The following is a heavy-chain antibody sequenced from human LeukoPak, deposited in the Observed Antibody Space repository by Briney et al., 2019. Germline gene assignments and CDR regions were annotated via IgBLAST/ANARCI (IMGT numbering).Heavy chain of an antibody. CDR3: AKGPNIYYDSSGSWRYFDY. CDR2: ISWNSGSI. CDR1: GFTFDDYA. Sequence: GGSLRLSCAASGFTFDDYAMHWVRQAPGKGLEWVSGISWNSGSIGYADSVKGRFTISRDNAKNSLYLQMNSLRAEDTALHYCAKGPNIYYDSSGSWRYFDYWGQGTLVTVSS. V-gene: IGHV3-9*01. J-gene: IGHJ4*02. D-gene: IGHD3-22*01.